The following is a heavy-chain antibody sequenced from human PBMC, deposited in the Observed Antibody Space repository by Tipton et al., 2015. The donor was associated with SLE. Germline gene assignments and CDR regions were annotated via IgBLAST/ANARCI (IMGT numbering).Heavy chain of an antibody. CDR1: GGSISSYY. Sequence: LSCTVSGGSISSYYWSWIRQPPGKGLEWIGYIYYSGSTNYNPSLKSRVAISVDTSKNQFSLKLSSVTAADTAVYYCARQRVGDYALFDYWGQGTLVTVSS. V-gene: IGHV4-59*08. CDR3: ARQRVGDYALFDY. D-gene: IGHD4-17*01. J-gene: IGHJ4*02. CDR2: IYYSGST.